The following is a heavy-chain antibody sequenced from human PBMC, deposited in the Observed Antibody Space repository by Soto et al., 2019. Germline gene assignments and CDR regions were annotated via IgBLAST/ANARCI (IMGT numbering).Heavy chain of an antibody. J-gene: IGHJ3*02. Sequence: ASVKVSCKASGYTFTSYYMHWVRQAPGQGLEWMGIINPSGGSTSYAQKFQGRVTMTRDTSTSTVYMELSSLRSEDTAVYYCARDIDDFWSGYSDAFDIWGQGTMVTVSS. V-gene: IGHV1-46*01. CDR1: GYTFTSYY. CDR2: INPSGGST. D-gene: IGHD3-3*01. CDR3: ARDIDDFWSGYSDAFDI.